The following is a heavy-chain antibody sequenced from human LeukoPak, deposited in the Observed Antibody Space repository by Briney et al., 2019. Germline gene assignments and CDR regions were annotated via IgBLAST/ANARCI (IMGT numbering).Heavy chain of an antibody. J-gene: IGHJ4*02. CDR2: ISYDGTNK. Sequence: GRSLRLSCAASGFTFSNYDMHWVRQAPGKGLEWVAVISYDGTNKYYADPVKGRFTISRDNSKNTLHLQMNSLRAEDTAVYYCAKDDRGNEAPFDYWGQGTLVTVSS. CDR3: AKDDRGNEAPFDY. CDR1: GFTFSNYD. V-gene: IGHV3-30*18.